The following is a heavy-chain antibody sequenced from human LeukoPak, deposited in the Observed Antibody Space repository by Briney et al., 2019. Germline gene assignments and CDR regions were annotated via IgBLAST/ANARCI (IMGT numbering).Heavy chain of an antibody. CDR3: ASSCGGDCYSGGLSQTPSDGAFDI. Sequence: SETLSLTCAVYGETFSGYYWTWIRQPPGKGLEWIGEVNHSGSTNYNPPLKSRVTISVDTSKRQFSLKLSSVTAADTAVYYCASSCGGDCYSGGLSQTPSDGAFDIWGQGTMVTVSS. CDR2: VNHSGST. CDR1: GETFSGYY. V-gene: IGHV4-34*01. J-gene: IGHJ3*02. D-gene: IGHD2-21*02.